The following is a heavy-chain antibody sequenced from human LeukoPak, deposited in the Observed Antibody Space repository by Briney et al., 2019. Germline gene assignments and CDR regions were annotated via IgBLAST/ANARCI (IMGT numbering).Heavy chain of an antibody. CDR1: GGSISSDGYS. V-gene: IGHV4-30-2*01. J-gene: IGHJ5*02. Sequence: PSETLSLTCAVSGGSISSDGYSWSWIRQPPGKGLEWFGYIYHGGSTYYNPSLKSRVTISVDRSKNQFSLKLSSVTAADTAVYYCARGPPLPRDILTGYPQGRWFDPWGQGTLVTVSS. CDR2: IYHGGST. D-gene: IGHD3-9*01. CDR3: ARGPPLPRDILTGYPQGRWFDP.